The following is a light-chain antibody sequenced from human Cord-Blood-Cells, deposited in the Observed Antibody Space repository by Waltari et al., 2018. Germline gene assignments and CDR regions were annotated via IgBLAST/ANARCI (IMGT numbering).Light chain of an antibody. V-gene: IGLV2-14*01. CDR1: SVHVGGYNY. CDR2: EVS. J-gene: IGLJ1*01. Sequence: QSALTPPASVSGSPGQPFTISCTGTSVHVGGYNYVSWYQQHPGKAPKLMIYEVSNRPSGVSNRFSGSKSGNTASLTISGLQAEDEADYYCSSYTSSSTLYVFGTGTKVTVL. CDR3: SSYTSSSTLYV.